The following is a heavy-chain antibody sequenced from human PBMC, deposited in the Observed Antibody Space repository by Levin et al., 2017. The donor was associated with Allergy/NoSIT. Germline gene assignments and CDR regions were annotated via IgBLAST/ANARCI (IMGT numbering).Heavy chain of an antibody. J-gene: IGHJ3*02. V-gene: IGHV5-10-1*01. D-gene: IGHD3-10*01. Sequence: GESLKISCKGSGYSFTSYWISWVRQMPGKGLEWMGRIDPSDSYTNYSPSFQGHVTISADKSISTAYLQWSSLKASDTAMYYCASYRKYYYGSGSYYNPNDAFDIWGQGTMVTVSS. CDR3: ASYRKYYYGSGSYYNPNDAFDI. CDR2: IDPSDSYT. CDR1: GYSFTSYW.